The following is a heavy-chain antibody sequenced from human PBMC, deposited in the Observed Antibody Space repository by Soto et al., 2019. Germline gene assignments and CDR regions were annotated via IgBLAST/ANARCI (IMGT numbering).Heavy chain of an antibody. J-gene: IGHJ4*02. V-gene: IGHV1-69*01. CDR1: GGSISSYY. Sequence: TCTVSGGSISSYYWSWVRQAPGQGLEWMGGIIPIFGTANYAQKFQGRVTITADESTSTAYMELSSLRSEDTAVYYCTRGPFRIAAAGTYFDYWGQGTLVTVSS. CDR2: IIPIFGTA. D-gene: IGHD6-13*01. CDR3: TRGPFRIAAAGTYFDY.